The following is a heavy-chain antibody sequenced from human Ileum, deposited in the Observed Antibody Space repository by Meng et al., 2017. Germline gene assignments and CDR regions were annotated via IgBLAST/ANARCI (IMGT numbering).Heavy chain of an antibody. J-gene: IGHJ4*02. CDR3: ARHEFSSKVYFDY. V-gene: IGHV4-59*01. Sequence: SETLSLTCTVSRGSISGYYWSWIRQTPEKGLEWLGYVFFSGSTFYNPSLRSRLSLSVDPSKSLLSLSLASLTAADTAVYYCARHEFSSKVYFDYWGQGILVTVSS. CDR2: VFFSGST. CDR1: RGSISGYY. D-gene: IGHD2-15*01.